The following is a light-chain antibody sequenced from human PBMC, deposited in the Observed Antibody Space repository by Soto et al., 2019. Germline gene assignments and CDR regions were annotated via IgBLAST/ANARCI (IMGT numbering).Light chain of an antibody. V-gene: IGLV1-44*01. CDR2: GND. Sequence: QSVLTQPPSASGTPGHRVTISCSGGSSNIGSNTVNWYQHLPGAAPKLLIYGNDQRPSGVPDRLSGSKSGTSVFLAISGLQSEDEADYYCTAWDDSLRAVLFGGGTKVTVL. J-gene: IGLJ2*01. CDR3: TAWDDSLRAVL. CDR1: SSNIGSNT.